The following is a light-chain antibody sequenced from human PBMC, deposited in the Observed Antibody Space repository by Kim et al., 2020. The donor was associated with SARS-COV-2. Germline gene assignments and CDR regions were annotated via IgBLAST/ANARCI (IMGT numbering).Light chain of an antibody. J-gene: IGKJ1*01. Sequence: DIQMTQSPSSLSASVGDRVTITCRASQDISNYLAWFQLKPGKAPKLLIYAASALQPGVPSRFSGSGSGTDFTLTVTSLQPEDVATYCCHKCDSAPWTFGRGAKVDIK. CDR1: QDISNY. CDR3: HKCDSAPWT. V-gene: IGKV1-27*01. CDR2: AAS.